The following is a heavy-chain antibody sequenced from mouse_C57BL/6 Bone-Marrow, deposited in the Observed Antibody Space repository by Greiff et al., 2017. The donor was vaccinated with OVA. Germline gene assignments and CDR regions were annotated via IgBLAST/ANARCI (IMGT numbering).Heavy chain of an antibody. CDR2: IPPNSGRT. V-gene: IGHV1-64*01. J-gene: IGHJ3*01. CDR1: GYTFTSYW. D-gene: IGHD1-1*01. CDR3: ERSYYYGSFAD. Sequence: QVKLQQPGAELVKPGASVKLSCKASGYTFTSYWMHWVKQRPGPGLEWIGMIPPNSGRTNYNEKFTSKVTLTVDKSSSTAYMQLSSLTSEDSAVYYCERSYYYGSFADWGQGTLVTVSA.